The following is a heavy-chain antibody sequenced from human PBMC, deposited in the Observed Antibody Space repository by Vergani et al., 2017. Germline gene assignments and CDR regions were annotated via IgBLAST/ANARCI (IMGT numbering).Heavy chain of an antibody. CDR3: AKAVRYSGSQGYYYYGMDV. J-gene: IGHJ6*02. D-gene: IGHD1-26*01. Sequence: EVQLVQSGAEVKKPGESLRISCKGSGYSFTSYWFSWVRQMPGKGLEWMGRIDPSDSYTNYSPSFQGHVTISADKSISTAYLQWSSLKASDTAMYYCAKAVRYSGSQGYYYYGMDVWGQGTTVTVSS. CDR2: IDPSDSYT. V-gene: IGHV5-10-1*03. CDR1: GYSFTSYW.